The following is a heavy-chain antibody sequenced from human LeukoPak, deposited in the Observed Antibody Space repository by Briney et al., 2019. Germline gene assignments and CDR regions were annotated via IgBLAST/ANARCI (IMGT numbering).Heavy chain of an antibody. CDR2: ISSGSSYT. V-gene: IGHV3-11*06. D-gene: IGHD6-19*01. Sequence: GGSLRLSCAASGFTFSDYYMSWIRQAPGKGLEWVSHISSSSRYISSGSSYTEYADSVKGRFTISRDNAKNSLYLQMNSLTAEDTALYYCARDPAYSSGWYSDYWGQGTLVTVSS. CDR1: GFTFSDYY. CDR3: ARDPAYSSGWYSDY. J-gene: IGHJ4*02.